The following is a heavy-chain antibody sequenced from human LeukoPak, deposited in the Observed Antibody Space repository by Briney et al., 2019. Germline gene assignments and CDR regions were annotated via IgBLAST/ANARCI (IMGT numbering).Heavy chain of an antibody. V-gene: IGHV1-18*01. CDR1: GYTFTSYG. J-gene: IGHJ4*02. D-gene: IGHD3-3*01. CDR3: ARDRPTIFGVVNQDY. CDR2: ISAYNGNT. Sequence: ASVKVSCKASGYTFTSYGISWVRQAPGQGLEWMGWISAYNGNTNYAQKLQGRVTMTTDTSTSTAYMELRSLRSDDTAIYYCARDRPTIFGVVNQDYWGQGTLVTVSS.